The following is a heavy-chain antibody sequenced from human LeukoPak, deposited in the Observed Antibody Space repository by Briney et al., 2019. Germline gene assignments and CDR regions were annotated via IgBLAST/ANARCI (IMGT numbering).Heavy chain of an antibody. V-gene: IGHV3-21*01. CDR1: GFTFSSYS. Sequence: GGSLRLSCAASGFTFSSYSMNWVRQAPGKGLEWVSSISSSSSYIYYADSVKGRFTISRDNAKNSLYLQMNSLRAEGTAVYYCARDEELGSFDIWGQGTMVTVSS. J-gene: IGHJ3*02. CDR3: ARDEELGSFDI. D-gene: IGHD1-26*01. CDR2: ISSSSSYI.